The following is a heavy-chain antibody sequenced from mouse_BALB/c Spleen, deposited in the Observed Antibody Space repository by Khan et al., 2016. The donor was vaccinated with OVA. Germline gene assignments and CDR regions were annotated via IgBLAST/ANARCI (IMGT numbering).Heavy chain of an antibody. J-gene: IGHJ1*01. CDR2: INSNGGTS. CDR1: GFTFSGSG. Sequence: EVELVESGGGLVQPGGSLKLSCAASGFTFSGSGMSWVRQTPDKRLELVATINSNGGTSYYPDSVKGRFTISRDNAKNTLHLQMSRLKSEDTAMYYCARVYYRYDEGYWYFDVWGAGTTVTVAS. D-gene: IGHD2-14*01. CDR3: ARVYYRYDEGYWYFDV. V-gene: IGHV5-6-3*01.